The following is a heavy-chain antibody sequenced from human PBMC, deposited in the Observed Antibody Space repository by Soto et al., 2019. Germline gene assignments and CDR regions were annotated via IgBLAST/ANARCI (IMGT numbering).Heavy chain of an antibody. D-gene: IGHD3-3*01. CDR3: ARGVTIFGVVIMRRFYGMDV. Sequence: SETLSLTCAVYGGSFSGYYWSWIRQPPGKGLEWIGEINHSGSTNYNPSLKSRVTISVDTSKNQFSLKLSSVTAADTAVYYCARGVTIFGVVIMRRFYGMDVWGQGTTVTVSS. CDR2: INHSGST. J-gene: IGHJ6*02. CDR1: GGSFSGYY. V-gene: IGHV4-34*01.